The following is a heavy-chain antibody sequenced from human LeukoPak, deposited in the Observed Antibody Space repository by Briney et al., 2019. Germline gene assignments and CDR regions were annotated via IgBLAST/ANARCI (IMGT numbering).Heavy chain of an antibody. Sequence: SETLSLTCTVSGGSISSGDYYWSWIRQPPGKGLEWIGYIYYSGSTYYNPSLKSQVTISVGTSKNQFSLKLSSVTAADTAVYYCASILYYDSSGYLDYWGQGTLVTVSS. CDR3: ASILYYDSSGYLDY. CDR1: GGSISSGDYY. D-gene: IGHD3-22*01. J-gene: IGHJ4*02. CDR2: IYYSGST. V-gene: IGHV4-30-4*01.